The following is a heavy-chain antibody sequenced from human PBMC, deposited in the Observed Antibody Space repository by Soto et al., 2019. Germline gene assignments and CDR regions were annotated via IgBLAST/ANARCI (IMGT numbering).Heavy chain of an antibody. D-gene: IGHD1-26*01. CDR3: ATGGGYYYYYMDV. Sequence: EVQLLESGGGLVQPGGSLRLSCAASGFTFSSYAMSWVRQAPGKGLEWVSAISGSGGSTYYADSVKGRFTISRDNSKNTLYLQMNSLRAEDTAVYYCATGGGYYYYYMDVWGKGTTVTVSS. CDR1: GFTFSSYA. V-gene: IGHV3-23*01. J-gene: IGHJ6*03. CDR2: ISGSGGST.